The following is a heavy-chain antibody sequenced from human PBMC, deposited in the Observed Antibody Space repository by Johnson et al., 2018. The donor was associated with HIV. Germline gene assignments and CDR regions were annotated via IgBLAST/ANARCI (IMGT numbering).Heavy chain of an antibody. D-gene: IGHD4-23*01. CDR3: AKSPGKDHGGNSGGIDI. J-gene: IGHJ3*02. CDR1: GFTFDDYG. Sequence: VQLVESGGGVVRPGGSLRLSCAASGFTFDDYGMSWVRQAPGKGLEWVSGINWNGGSTGYADSVKGRFTISRDNSNNTLYLQMNSLRAEDTAVYYCAKSPGKDHGGNSGGIDIWGQGTMVTVSA. V-gene: IGHV3-20*04. CDR2: INWNGGST.